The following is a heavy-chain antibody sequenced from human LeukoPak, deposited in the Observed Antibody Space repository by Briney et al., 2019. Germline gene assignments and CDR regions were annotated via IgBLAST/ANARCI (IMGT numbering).Heavy chain of an antibody. Sequence: GGSLRLSCAASGFTFSSYWMSWVRQAPGKGLEWVSSISSSSSYIYYADSVKGRFTISRDNAKNSLYLQMNSLRAEDTAVYYCARGTDGDYFDYWGQGTLVTVSS. V-gene: IGHV3-21*01. CDR2: ISSSSSYI. J-gene: IGHJ4*02. CDR3: ARGTDGDYFDY. CDR1: GFTFSSYW. D-gene: IGHD1-1*01.